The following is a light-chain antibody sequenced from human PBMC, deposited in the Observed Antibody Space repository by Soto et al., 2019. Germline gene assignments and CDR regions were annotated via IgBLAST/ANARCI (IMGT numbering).Light chain of an antibody. V-gene: IGKV3-15*01. J-gene: IGKJ3*01. CDR1: QSVNSD. CDR3: QQYNNWPFT. Sequence: EIVLTQSPGTLSLSPGERATLSCRASQSVNSDYLGWFQQKPGQAPRLLIYGASTRATGIPARFSGSGSGTEFTLTISSLQSEDFAVYYCQQYNNWPFTFGPGTKVDIK. CDR2: GAS.